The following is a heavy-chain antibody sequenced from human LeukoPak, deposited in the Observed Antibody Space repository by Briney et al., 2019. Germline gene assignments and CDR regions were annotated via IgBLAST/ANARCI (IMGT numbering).Heavy chain of an antibody. V-gene: IGHV3-30*02. CDR2: IRYDGSNK. J-gene: IGHJ4*02. CDR1: GFTFSSYG. D-gene: IGHD5-12*01. Sequence: PGGSLRLSCAASGFTFSSYGMHWVRQAPGKGLEGVAFIRYDGSNKYYADSVKGRFTISRDNSKNTLYLQMNSLRAEDTAVYYCARSRSGYYEDYWGQGTLVTVSS. CDR3: ARSRSGYYEDY.